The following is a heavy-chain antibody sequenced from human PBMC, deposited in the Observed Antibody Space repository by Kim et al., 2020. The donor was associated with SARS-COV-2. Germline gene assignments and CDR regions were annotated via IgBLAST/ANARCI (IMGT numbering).Heavy chain of an antibody. D-gene: IGHD3-10*01. CDR1: GYPFSTYA. CDR3: ATEGSSST. CDR2: INTNTGNP. V-gene: IGHV7-4-1*02. Sequence: ASVKVSCKASGYPFSTYAMNWVRQAPGQGLEWMGWINTNTGNPTYAQGFTGRFVFSMDTSVSTAYLQINSLKAEDTAVYYCATEGSSSTWGQGTLVTVSS. J-gene: IGHJ5*02.